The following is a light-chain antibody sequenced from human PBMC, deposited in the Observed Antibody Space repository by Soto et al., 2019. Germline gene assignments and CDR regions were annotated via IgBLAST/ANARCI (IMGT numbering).Light chain of an antibody. J-gene: IGKJ4*01. CDR3: QQYHKWPLT. CDR2: GAS. V-gene: IGKV3-15*01. Sequence: EIVMTQSPATLSVSPGERATLSCRASQSVTSNLAWYQHKPGQAPRLLIYGASTRATGVPAGFSGSGSGTEFTLTISSLQSEDFAVYYCQQYHKWPLTFGGGTKVEIK. CDR1: QSVTSN.